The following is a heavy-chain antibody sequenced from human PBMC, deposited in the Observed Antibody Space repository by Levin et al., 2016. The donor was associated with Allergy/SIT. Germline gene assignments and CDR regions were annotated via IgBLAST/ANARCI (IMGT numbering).Heavy chain of an antibody. CDR3: ASELVVAAATSAN. V-gene: IGHV1-69*02. J-gene: IGHJ4*02. Sequence: SVKVSCKASGGTFSSYSINWVRQAPGQGLEWMGRIIAIVGIANYAQKFQGRLTITADKSTGTAYMELSSLRYEDTAVYYCASELVVAAATSANWGQGTLVTVSS. CDR2: IIAIVGIA. D-gene: IGHD2-21*02. CDR1: GGTFSSYS.